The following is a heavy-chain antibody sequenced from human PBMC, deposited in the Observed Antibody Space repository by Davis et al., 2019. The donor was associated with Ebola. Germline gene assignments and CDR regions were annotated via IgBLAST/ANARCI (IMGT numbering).Heavy chain of an antibody. D-gene: IGHD3-22*01. V-gene: IGHV4-59*01. J-gene: IGHJ2*01. CDR2: IYYSGST. Sequence: GSLRLSCTVSGGSISSYYWSWIRQPPGKGLEWIGYIYYSGSTNYNPSLKSRVTISVDTSKNQFSLKLSSVTAADTAVYYCARDEIRYYYDSSGYYSTPHWYFDLWGRGTLVTVSS. CDR3: ARDEIRYYYDSSGYYSTPHWYFDL. CDR1: GGSISSYY.